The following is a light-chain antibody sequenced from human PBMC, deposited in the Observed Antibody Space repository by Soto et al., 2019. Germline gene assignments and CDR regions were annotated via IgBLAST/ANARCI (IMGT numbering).Light chain of an antibody. CDR2: DVS. J-gene: IGLJ1*01. Sequence: QSVLTQPASVSGSPGQSITISCTGTSSDVGGHNYVSWYQQHPGKAPKLMIYDVSNRPSGVSNRFSGSKSGNTASLTISGLQAEDEADYYCSSHTSSSTSYVFGTGTNFTGL. CDR1: SSDVGGHNY. CDR3: SSHTSSSTSYV. V-gene: IGLV2-14*01.